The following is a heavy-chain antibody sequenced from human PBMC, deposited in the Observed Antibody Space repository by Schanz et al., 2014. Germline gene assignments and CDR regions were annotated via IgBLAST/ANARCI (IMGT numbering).Heavy chain of an antibody. CDR1: GYDFHIYA. Sequence: QILLVQPGPEVKKPGASVTVSCKASGYDFHIYAYSWVRQAPGQGPEWIGWISGYTGDTKYAQKFQHRVNMTTDRTTITVYMELRSLRFDDTAVYFCARDNGRIPAANSFDYWGQGTRVTVSS. V-gene: IGHV1-18*01. CDR2: ISGYTGDT. J-gene: IGHJ4*02. CDR3: ARDNGRIPAANSFDY. D-gene: IGHD1-26*01.